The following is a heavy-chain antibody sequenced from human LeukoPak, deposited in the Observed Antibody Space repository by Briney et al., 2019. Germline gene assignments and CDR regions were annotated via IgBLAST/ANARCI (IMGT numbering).Heavy chain of an antibody. CDR3: TTPGSLSPFDY. CDR1: GFTFSNAW. D-gene: IGHD1-26*01. Sequence: PGGSLRLSCAASGFTFSNAWMSWVRQAPGKGLEWAGRIKSKTDGGTTDYAAPVKGRFTISRDDSKNTLYLKMNSLKTEDTAVYYCTTPGSLSPFDYWGQGTLVTVSS. V-gene: IGHV3-15*01. J-gene: IGHJ4*02. CDR2: IKSKTDGGTT.